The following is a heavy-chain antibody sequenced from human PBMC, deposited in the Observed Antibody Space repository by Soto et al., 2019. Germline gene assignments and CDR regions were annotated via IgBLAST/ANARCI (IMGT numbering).Heavy chain of an antibody. D-gene: IGHD1-26*01. CDR2: IYPSDSDT. V-gene: IGHV5-51*01. Sequence: GESLKLSCKCSGYNFAGYWSAWVRQMPGKGLELMGIIYPSDSDTRYRPSFQGQVTISADKSISSAYMELNNLRPDDTAVYYCGRGRSGQIVVFYWGQGTPVTVSS. J-gene: IGHJ4*02. CDR1: GYNFAGYW. CDR3: GRGRSGQIVVFY.